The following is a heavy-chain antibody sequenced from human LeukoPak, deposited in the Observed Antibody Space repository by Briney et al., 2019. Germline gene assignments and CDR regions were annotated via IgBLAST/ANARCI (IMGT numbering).Heavy chain of an antibody. V-gene: IGHV3-20*04. Sequence: GGSLRLSCAASGFTFRSYNMSWVRQAPGKGLEWVSGINWNGGSTGYADSVKGRFTISRDNAKNSLYLQMNSLRAEDTALYYCASGFGESSYYYYMDVWGKGTTVTVSS. D-gene: IGHD3-10*01. CDR2: INWNGGST. CDR3: ASGFGESSYYYYMDV. J-gene: IGHJ6*03. CDR1: GFTFRSYN.